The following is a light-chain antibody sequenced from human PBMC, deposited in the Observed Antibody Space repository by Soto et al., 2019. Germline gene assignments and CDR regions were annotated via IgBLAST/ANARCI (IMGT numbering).Light chain of an antibody. V-gene: IGKV1-39*01. Sequence: DIQMTQSPSSLSASVGDTITITCRASQRINSYVNWYLQKPGKAPDLLIYAASSLQSGVTSRYSGSGSGTNFTLTISSLQPEDFATYYCQQSYTTPFTFGGGTKVEIK. J-gene: IGKJ4*01. CDR2: AAS. CDR3: QQSYTTPFT. CDR1: QRINSY.